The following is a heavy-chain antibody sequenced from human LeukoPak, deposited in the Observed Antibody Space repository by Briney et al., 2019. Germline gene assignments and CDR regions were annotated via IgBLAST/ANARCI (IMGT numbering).Heavy chain of an antibody. CDR1: GFTFSSYS. J-gene: IGHJ6*02. CDR3: ARAAVEGYYYYGMDV. V-gene: IGHV3-48*02. Sequence: PGGSLRLSCAASGFTFSSYSMSWVRQAPGKGLEWVSYISSTSSPIYYADSVKGRFTVSRDSAKNSLYLHMNSLRDEDTAAYYCARAAVEGYYYYGMDVWGQGTTVTVSS. D-gene: IGHD4-23*01. CDR2: ISSTSSPI.